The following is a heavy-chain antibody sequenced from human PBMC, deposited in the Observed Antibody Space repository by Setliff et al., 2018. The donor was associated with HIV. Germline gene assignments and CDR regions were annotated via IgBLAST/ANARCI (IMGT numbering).Heavy chain of an antibody. D-gene: IGHD5-12*01. Sequence: SETLSLTCIVSGDSISSSSYHWGWVRQPPGKGLEWIGSMYYSGNTYNNPSLKSRVTISVDTSKNQFSLKLSSVTATDTAIYYCAGLPRTRDGYHPNDYWGQGTLVTVSS. J-gene: IGHJ4*02. CDR3: AGLPRTRDGYHPNDY. CDR2: MYYSGNT. V-gene: IGHV4-39*01. CDR1: GDSISSSSYH.